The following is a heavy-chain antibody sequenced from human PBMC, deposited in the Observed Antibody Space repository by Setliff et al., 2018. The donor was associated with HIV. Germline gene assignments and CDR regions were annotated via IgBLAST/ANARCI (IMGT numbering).Heavy chain of an antibody. CDR3: AAKPMIRGRPFAF. Sequence: ETLSLTCAVYGPSFSGYYWNWIRQSPGKSLEWIGEINHSGTTNYSPSFKSRLNISVDVSKNQFSLRLASLSAADTAAYFCAAKPMIRGRPFAFWGQATLVTVSS. CDR1: GPSFSGYY. J-gene: IGHJ4*02. V-gene: IGHV4-34*01. CDR2: INHSGTT. D-gene: IGHD3-10*01.